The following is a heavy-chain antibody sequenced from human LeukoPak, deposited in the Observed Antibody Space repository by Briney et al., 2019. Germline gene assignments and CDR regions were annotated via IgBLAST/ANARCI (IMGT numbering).Heavy chain of an antibody. V-gene: IGHV4-61*01. CDR3: ARARVSGSQDFDY. D-gene: IGHD1-26*01. CDR1: GGSVSSGSYY. J-gene: IGHJ4*02. CDR2: IYYSGST. Sequence: SETLSLTCTVSGGSVSSGSYYWSWIRQPPGRGLEWIGYIYYSGSTNYNPSLKSRVTISVDTSKNQFSLKLSSVTAADTAVYYCARARVSGSQDFDYWGQGTLVTVSS.